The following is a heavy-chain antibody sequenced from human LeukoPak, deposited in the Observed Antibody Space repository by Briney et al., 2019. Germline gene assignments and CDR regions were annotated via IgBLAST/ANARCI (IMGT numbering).Heavy chain of an antibody. CDR2: VKSDGSGT. CDR3: AKDYYGSLEY. V-gene: IGHV3-74*03. J-gene: IGHJ4*02. CDR1: GFTFSVSC. D-gene: IGHD3-10*01. Sequence: QRGGSQTLSWTPSGFTFSVSCTQCVRQAPGKGVVWVSVVKSDGSGTTYAGSVKGRFTITKDNAKNTVYLQMNSLRDEDTAVYYCAKDYYGSLEYWGQGTVVTVSS.